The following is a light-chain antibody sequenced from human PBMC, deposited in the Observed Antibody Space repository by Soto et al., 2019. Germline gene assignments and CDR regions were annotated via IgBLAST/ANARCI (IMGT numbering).Light chain of an antibody. CDR3: QQYYSTPRAT. CDR1: QSVLYSSNNKNY. CDR2: WAS. V-gene: IGKV4-1*01. J-gene: IGKJ3*01. Sequence: DIVMTQSPDSLAVSLGERATINCKSSQSVLYSSNNKNYLAWYQQKPGQPPKLLIYWASTRESGVPDRFSGSGSGTDFTLTISSLQAEDVAVYYCQQYYSTPRATFGPGPKVDIK.